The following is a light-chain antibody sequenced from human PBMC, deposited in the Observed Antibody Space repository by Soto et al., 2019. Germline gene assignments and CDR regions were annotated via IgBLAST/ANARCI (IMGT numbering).Light chain of an antibody. Sequence: IVLTQSPGTLSLSPGERATLSCRASQTVSSNFLAWYQEKPGQGPRLLIHGASNRATGIPDRFRGSGSGTDFTLTISRLEPEDFAVYYCQQYGSSPMTFGQGTKVDIK. CDR2: GAS. CDR1: QTVSSNF. V-gene: IGKV3-20*01. J-gene: IGKJ1*01. CDR3: QQYGSSPMT.